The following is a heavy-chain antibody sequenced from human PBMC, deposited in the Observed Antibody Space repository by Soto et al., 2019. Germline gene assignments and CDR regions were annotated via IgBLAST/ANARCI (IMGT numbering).Heavy chain of an antibody. Sequence: EVQLLDSGGGLVQPGGSLRLSCAASGFTFSGYALTWVRQAPGKGLEWVSAISGGGDATFYADSVKGRFTISRDNSKNTLYLQMNPLRAEATAVYYCARKVSGSTGRPDLWYFDLWGRGTLVTVSS. CDR1: GFTFSGYA. D-gene: IGHD3-10*01. CDR2: ISGGGDAT. CDR3: ARKVSGSTGRPDLWYFDL. J-gene: IGHJ2*01. V-gene: IGHV3-23*01.